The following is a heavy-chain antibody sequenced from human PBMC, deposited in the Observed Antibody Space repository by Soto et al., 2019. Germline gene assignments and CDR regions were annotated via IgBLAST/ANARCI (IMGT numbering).Heavy chain of an antibody. D-gene: IGHD3-10*02. CDR3: STQMFSPDNH. J-gene: IGHJ5*02. CDR1: GFTFSGSA. V-gene: IGHV3-73*01. CDR2: IRSKANNYAT. Sequence: EVQLVESGGGLVQPGGSLRLSCAASGFTFSGSAIHWVRQASGKGLEWLGLIRSKANNYATAYGASVKGRFTISRADTKNTAYLQMNSLKTEDTAIYSCSTQMFSPDNHWGQGTLVTVSS.